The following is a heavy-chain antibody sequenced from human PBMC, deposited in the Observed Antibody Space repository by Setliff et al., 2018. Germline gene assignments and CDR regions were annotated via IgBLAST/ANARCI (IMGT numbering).Heavy chain of an antibody. CDR3: AREGALGTDS. V-gene: IGHV3-20*04. D-gene: IGHD1-26*01. CDR1: GFTFDDYV. Sequence: AGGSLRLSCAASGFTFDDYVMSWVRQAPGKGLEWVSDINRNGGRIGYADSVRGRFTISRDNAKNSLFLQMNSLRAEDTAVYYCAREGALGTDSWGQGTLVTVSS. J-gene: IGHJ5*01. CDR2: INRNGGRI.